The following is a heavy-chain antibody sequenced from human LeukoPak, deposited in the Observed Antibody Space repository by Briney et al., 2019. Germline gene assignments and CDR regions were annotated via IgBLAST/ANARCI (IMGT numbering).Heavy chain of an antibody. CDR3: ARDSSRSYFDF. Sequence: SDTLSLTCTVSGGSMSSYYWTWIRQPAGRGLEWIGRIYSSGTTDYNPSLKSRVTMSVDTSKNQFSLKLDSVTAADTAVYYCARDSSRSYFDFWGQGTLVTVSS. CDR2: IYSSGTT. V-gene: IGHV4-4*07. CDR1: GGSMSSYY. J-gene: IGHJ4*02. D-gene: IGHD3-10*01.